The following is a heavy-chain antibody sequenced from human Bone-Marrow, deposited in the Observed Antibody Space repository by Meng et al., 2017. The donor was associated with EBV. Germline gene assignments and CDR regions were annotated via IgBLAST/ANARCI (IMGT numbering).Heavy chain of an antibody. Sequence: QITLKESGPTVINPTQTLTLTCTFSGFSLSTSGMGVDWIRQPPGKALEWLALIYWDDETRYSPALKNRLTVTKDSSKNQVVFRMANLDPADTATYYCAHRRSDSGWFGYWGQGTLVTVSS. D-gene: IGHD6-19*01. J-gene: IGHJ4*02. CDR3: AHRRSDSGWFGY. CDR1: GFSLSTSGMG. V-gene: IGHV2-5*02. CDR2: IYWDDET.